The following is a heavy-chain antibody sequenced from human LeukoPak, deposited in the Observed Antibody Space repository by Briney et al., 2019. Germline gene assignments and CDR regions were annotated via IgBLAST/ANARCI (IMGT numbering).Heavy chain of an antibody. J-gene: IGHJ1*01. D-gene: IGHD3-22*01. CDR1: GFTVSSNY. V-gene: IGHV3-66*04. CDR3: ARPYYYDSSGYYGGYFQH. CDR2: IYSGGST. Sequence: GGSLRLSCAASGFTVSSNYMSWVRQAPGKGLEWVSVIYSGGSTYYADSVKGRFTISRDNSRNTLYLQMNSLRAEDTAVYYCARPYYYDSSGYYGGYFQHWGQGTLVTVSS.